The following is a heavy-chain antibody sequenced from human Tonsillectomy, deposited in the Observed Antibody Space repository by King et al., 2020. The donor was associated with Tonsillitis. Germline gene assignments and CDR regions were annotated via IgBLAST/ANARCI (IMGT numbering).Heavy chain of an antibody. CDR2: IYYTGSS. J-gene: IGHJ3*02. CDR1: GGSISRSSYY. D-gene: IGHD1-26*01. V-gene: IGHV4-39*01. CDR3: ARTGIVGAFDGFDI. Sequence: QLQLQESGPGLVRPSETLSLTCNVSGGSISRSSYYWGWIRQPPGQGLEWIASIYYTGSSHYNPSLKSRVTISVDTSKNQFSLQLGSVTAADTAVYYCARTGIVGAFDGFDIWGQGTILTVSS.